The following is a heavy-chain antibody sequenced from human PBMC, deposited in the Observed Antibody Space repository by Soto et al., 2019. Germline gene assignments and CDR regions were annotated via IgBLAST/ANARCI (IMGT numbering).Heavy chain of an antibody. CDR2: IIPIFCTA. D-gene: IGHD3-3*01. J-gene: IGHJ4*02. CDR3: ASAPGSGYYTGPDY. V-gene: IGHV1-69*13. CDR1: GGTFSSYA. Sequence: GASVKVSCKASGGTFSSYAISWVRQAPGQGLEWMGGIIPIFCTANYAQKFQGRFTITADESTSTAYMELSSLSSEDTAVYYCASAPGSGYYTGPDYWGQGTLVTVSS.